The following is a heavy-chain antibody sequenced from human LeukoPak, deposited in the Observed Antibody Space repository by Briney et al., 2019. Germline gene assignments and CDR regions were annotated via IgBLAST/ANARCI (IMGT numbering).Heavy chain of an antibody. D-gene: IGHD1-26*01. J-gene: IGHJ6*02. V-gene: IGHV4-31*03. CDR1: GGSISSGGYY. CDR2: IYYSGST. Sequence: SETLSLTCTVSGGSISSGGYYWSWIRQHPGKGLEWIGYIYYSGSTYYNPSLKSRVTISVDTSKNQFSLKLSSVTAADTAVYYCARHRGRIVGDMFYYYYGMDVWGQGTTVTVSS. CDR3: ARHRGRIVGDMFYYYYGMDV.